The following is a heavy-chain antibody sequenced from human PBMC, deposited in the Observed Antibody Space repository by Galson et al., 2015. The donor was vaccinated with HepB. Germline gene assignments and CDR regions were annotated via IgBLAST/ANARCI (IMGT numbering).Heavy chain of an antibody. D-gene: IGHD3-10*01. CDR2: INPNSGGT. Sequence: SVKVSCKASGYIFSGYYMHWVRQAPGQGLEWMGWINPNSGGTNYAQKFQGRVTMTRDTSISTAYMELSRLRSDDTAVYFCARERRFDSGSQYFGMDVWGQGTTVAVFS. CDR3: ARERRFDSGSQYFGMDV. CDR1: GYIFSGYY. V-gene: IGHV1-2*02. J-gene: IGHJ6*02.